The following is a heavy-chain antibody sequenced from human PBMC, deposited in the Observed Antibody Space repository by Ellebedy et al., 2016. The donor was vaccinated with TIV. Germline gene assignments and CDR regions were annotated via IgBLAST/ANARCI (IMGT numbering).Heavy chain of an antibody. D-gene: IGHD3-10*01. CDR2: INSDGSST. J-gene: IGHJ6*02. CDR1: GFTFSSYW. CDR3: AKVEGSGSLPRDYYYYYGMDV. Sequence: GESLKISXAASGFTFSSYWMHWVRQAPGKGLVWVSRINSDGSSTSYADSVKGRFTISRDNAKNTLYLQMNSLRAEDTAVYYCAKVEGSGSLPRDYYYYYGMDVWGQGTTVTVSS. V-gene: IGHV3-74*01.